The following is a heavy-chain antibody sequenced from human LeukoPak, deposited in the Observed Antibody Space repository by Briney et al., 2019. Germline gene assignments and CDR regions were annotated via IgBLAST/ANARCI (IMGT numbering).Heavy chain of an antibody. D-gene: IGHD6-13*01. CDR3: ASRYSSSWHPAYFDY. J-gene: IGHJ4*02. CDR1: GGSISGYH. V-gene: IGHV4-4*08. Sequence: SETLSLTCTVSGGSISGYHWGWIRQPPGRGLEWIGFIYNSGNTNYSPYLKSRVTISVDTSKNQFSLKLSSVTAADTAVYYCASRYSSSWHPAYFDYWGQGTLVTVSS. CDR2: IYNSGNT.